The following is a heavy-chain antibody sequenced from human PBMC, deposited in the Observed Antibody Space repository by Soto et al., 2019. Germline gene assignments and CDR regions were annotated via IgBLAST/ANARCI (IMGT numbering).Heavy chain of an antibody. D-gene: IGHD6-19*01. J-gene: IGHJ6*02. CDR1: GASITGTSC. CDR3: ARGTGSGWPPQYYYGMDL. Sequence: SETLSLTCTVSGASITGTSCWSWIRQPAGKGLEWSGRFSLSGSTNYNPSLKSRVTISVDTSKNQFSLNLSSVTAADTALYYCARGTGSGWPPQYYYGMDLWGQGTTVTVYS. V-gene: IGHV4-4*07. CDR2: FSLSGST.